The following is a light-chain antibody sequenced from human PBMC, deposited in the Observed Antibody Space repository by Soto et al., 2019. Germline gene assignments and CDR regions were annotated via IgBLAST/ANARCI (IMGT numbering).Light chain of an antibody. CDR1: SSNIGSNT. Sequence: QSVLTQPPSASGAPGQRVTMSCSGSSSNIGSNTVNWYQQLPGTAPKLLIYSNNQRTSGVPDRFSGSKSGTSASLAISGLQSEDEADYYCAAWDDSLNGTVFGGGSKLTVL. CDR3: AAWDDSLNGTV. V-gene: IGLV1-44*01. CDR2: SNN. J-gene: IGLJ2*01.